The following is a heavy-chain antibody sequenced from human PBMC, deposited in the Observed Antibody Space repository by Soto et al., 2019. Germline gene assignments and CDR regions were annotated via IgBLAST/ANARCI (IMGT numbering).Heavy chain of an antibody. CDR3: AKGSGSYIGEVWFDP. Sequence: GLCLRLACAACGFTFSSYAMSWVRQGPGKGLEWVSAISGSGGSTYYADSVKGRFTISRDNSKNTLYLQMNSLRAEETAVYYCAKGSGSYIGEVWFDPWGQGTLVTSP. V-gene: IGHV3-23*01. D-gene: IGHD1-26*01. CDR1: GFTFSSYA. J-gene: IGHJ5*02. CDR2: ISGSGGST.